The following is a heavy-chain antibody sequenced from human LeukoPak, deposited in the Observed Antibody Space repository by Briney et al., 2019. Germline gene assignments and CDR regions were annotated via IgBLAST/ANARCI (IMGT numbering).Heavy chain of an antibody. CDR3: VRDIAPDGTIWFDP. J-gene: IGHJ5*02. V-gene: IGHV3-74*01. CDR1: GFTFTNYW. CDR2: ISGDGSTQ. Sequence: GGSLRLSCAASGFTFTNYWMYWVRQAPGKGPVWVSRISGDGSTQTYADSVKGRFTISRDNDKNTLHLQMNSLRVEDTAVYYCVRDIAPDGTIWFDPWGQGTLVTVSS. D-gene: IGHD6-13*01.